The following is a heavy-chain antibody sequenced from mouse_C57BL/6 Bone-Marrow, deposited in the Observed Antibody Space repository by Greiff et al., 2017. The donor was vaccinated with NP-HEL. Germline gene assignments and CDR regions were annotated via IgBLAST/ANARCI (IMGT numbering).Heavy chain of an antibody. V-gene: IGHV5-17*01. Sequence: EVKLVESGGGLVKPGGSLKLSCAASGFTFSDYGMHWVRQAPEKGLEWVAYISSGSSTIYYADTVKGRFTISRDNAKNTPFLQMTSLRSEDTAMYYCARDYYGSSYWYFCGWGTGTTVTVSS. CDR3: ARDYYGSSYWYFCG. CDR2: ISSGSSTI. D-gene: IGHD1-1*01. CDR1: GFTFSDYG. J-gene: IGHJ1*03.